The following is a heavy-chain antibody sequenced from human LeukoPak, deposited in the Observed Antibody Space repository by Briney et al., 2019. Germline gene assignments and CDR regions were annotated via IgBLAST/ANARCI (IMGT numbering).Heavy chain of an antibody. V-gene: IGHV4-34*01. D-gene: IGHD2-2*01. J-gene: IGHJ6*03. CDR3: ARGPAAYYYYYYMDV. Sequence: SETLSLTCAVYGGSFSGYYWSWIRQPPGKGLEWIGEINHSGSTNYNPSLKSRVTISVDTSKNQFSLKLSSVTAADTAVYYCARGPAAYYYYYYMDVWGKGTTVTISS. CDR2: INHSGST. CDR1: GGSFSGYY.